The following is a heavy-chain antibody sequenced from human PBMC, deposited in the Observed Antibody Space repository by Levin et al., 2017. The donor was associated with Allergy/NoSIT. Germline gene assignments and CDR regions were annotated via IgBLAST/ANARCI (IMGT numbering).Heavy chain of an antibody. D-gene: IGHD6-19*01. CDR2: MYHSGTT. CDR3: ARHAVVGSPSHFDS. V-gene: IGHV4-59*08. J-gene: IGHJ4*02. CDR1: GASTSSYY. Sequence: SQTLSLTCTVSGASTSSYYWTWIRQPPGKGLEWIGFMYHSGTTKYNPSLKSRVTILVDTSKNQFSLKLSSVTAADTAVYYCARHAVVGSPSHFDSWGQGTLVTVSS.